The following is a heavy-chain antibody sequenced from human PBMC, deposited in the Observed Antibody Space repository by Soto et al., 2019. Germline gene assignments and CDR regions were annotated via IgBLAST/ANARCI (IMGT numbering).Heavy chain of an antibody. CDR3: ARVRGSDRYFDY. V-gene: IGHV4-31*03. CDR1: GGSISSGVYD. D-gene: IGHD3-10*01. Sequence: SETLSLSCTVSGGSISSGVYDWSLIRQHPGRGLEWIGYIYYSGSTYYNPSLKSRVTISVDTSKNQSSLKLSSVTDADTAVYYRARVRGSDRYFDYSGQGTLGT. J-gene: IGHJ4*02. CDR2: IYYSGST.